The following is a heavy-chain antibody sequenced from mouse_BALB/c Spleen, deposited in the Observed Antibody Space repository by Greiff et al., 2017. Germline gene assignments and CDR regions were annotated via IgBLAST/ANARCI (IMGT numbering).Heavy chain of an antibody. CDR3: ASAYDAAY. CDR1: GYTFTSYW. D-gene: IGHD2-12*01. V-gene: IGHV1-7*01. CDR2: INPSTGYT. Sequence: VQLQQSGAELAKPGASVKMSCKASGYTFTSYWMHWVKQRPGQGLEWIGYINPSTGYTEYNQKFKDKATLTADKSSSTAYMQLSSLTSEDSAVYYCASAYDAAYWGQGTLVTGSA. J-gene: IGHJ3*01.